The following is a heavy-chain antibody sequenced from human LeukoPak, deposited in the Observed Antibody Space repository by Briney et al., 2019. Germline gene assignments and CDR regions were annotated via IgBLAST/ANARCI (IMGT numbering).Heavy chain of an antibody. J-gene: IGHJ3*02. CDR3: ASHNYDILTGYSDAFDI. CDR2: IYSGGST. CDR1: GFTVSSNY. V-gene: IGHV3-53*01. Sequence: PGGSLRLSCAASGFTVSSNYMSWVRQAPGKGLEWVSVIYSGGSTYYADSVKGRFTVSRDNSKNTLYLQMNSLRAEDTAVYYCASHNYDILTGYSDAFDIWGQGTMVTVSS. D-gene: IGHD3-9*01.